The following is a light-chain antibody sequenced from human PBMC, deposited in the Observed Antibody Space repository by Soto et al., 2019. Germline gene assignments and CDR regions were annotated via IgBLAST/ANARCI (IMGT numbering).Light chain of an antibody. V-gene: IGLV2-14*01. Sequence: QSALPPPASVSGSPGQSITISCTGTSSDAGGYNYVSWYQQHPGKAPKLMIYEVSNRPSGVSNRFSGSKSGNTASLTISGLQAEDEADYYCSSYTSSSTLVFGTGTKLTVL. CDR2: EVS. CDR3: SSYTSSSTLV. J-gene: IGLJ1*01. CDR1: SSDAGGYNY.